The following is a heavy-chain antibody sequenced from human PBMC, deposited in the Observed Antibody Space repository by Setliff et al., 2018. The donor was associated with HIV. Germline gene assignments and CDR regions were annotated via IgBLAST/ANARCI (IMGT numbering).Heavy chain of an antibody. J-gene: IGHJ4*02. CDR3: VRNSGWALGS. Sequence: PSETLSLTCTVSGDSIDSPHCWSWVRQSLEKGLEWIGEVCQRGGINYYPFFWSRAIISMDKPRSYFSLRLTSVTAADTAIYLCVRNSGWALGSWGQGILVTVSS. CDR2: VCQRGGI. D-gene: IGHD3-16*01. V-gene: IGHV4-4*02. CDR1: GDSIDSPHC.